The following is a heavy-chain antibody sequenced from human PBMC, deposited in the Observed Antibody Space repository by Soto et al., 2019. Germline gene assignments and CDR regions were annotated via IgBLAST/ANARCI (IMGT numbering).Heavy chain of an antibody. CDR2: INAGNGNT. V-gene: IGHV1-3*01. D-gene: IGHD3-10*01. CDR1: GYTFTSYA. J-gene: IGHJ5*02. Sequence: ASVKVSCKASGYTFTSYAMHWVRQAPGQRLEWMGWINAGNGNTKYSQKFQGRVTITRDTSASTAYMELSSLRSEDTAVYYCAREDYDGSGIPAGNWFDPWGQGTLVTVSS. CDR3: AREDYDGSGIPAGNWFDP.